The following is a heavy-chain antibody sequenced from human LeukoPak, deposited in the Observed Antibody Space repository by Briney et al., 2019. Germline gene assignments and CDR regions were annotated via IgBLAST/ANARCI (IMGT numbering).Heavy chain of an antibody. Sequence: SETLSLTCTVSGGSISSYYRSWIRQPPGKGLEWIGYIYYSGSTNYNPSLKSRVTISVDTSKNQFSLKLSSVTAADTAVYYCARVDRDYYDSGSSFEYWGQGTLVTVSS. D-gene: IGHD3-10*01. CDR1: GGSISSYY. CDR3: ARVDRDYYDSGSSFEY. V-gene: IGHV4-59*01. J-gene: IGHJ4*02. CDR2: IYYSGST.